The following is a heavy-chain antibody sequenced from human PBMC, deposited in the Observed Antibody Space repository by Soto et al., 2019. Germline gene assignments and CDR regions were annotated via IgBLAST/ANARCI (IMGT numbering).Heavy chain of an antibody. CDR1: GFTVSSNY. D-gene: IGHD3-9*01. CDR3: ATQMDYNILTGYRPFDY. V-gene: IGHV3-53*01. CDR2: IYSGGST. J-gene: IGHJ4*02. Sequence: LRLSCAASGFTVSSNYMSWVRQAPGKGLEWVSVIYSGGSTYYADSVKGRFTISRDDAKSSLYLQMNSLRAEDTAVYYCATQMDYNILTGYRPFDYWGQGTLVTVSS.